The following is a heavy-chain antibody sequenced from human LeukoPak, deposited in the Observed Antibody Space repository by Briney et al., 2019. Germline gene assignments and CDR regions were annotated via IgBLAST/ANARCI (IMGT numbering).Heavy chain of an antibody. V-gene: IGHV3-30*18. CDR3: ANLNIGTATSRDY. D-gene: IGHD5-18*01. J-gene: IGHJ4*02. CDR1: GFTFSSYG. CDR2: ISYDGSNK. Sequence: GGSLRLSCAASGFTFSSYGMHWVRQAPGKGLEWGAVISYDGSNKYYADSVKGRFTISRDNSKNTLYLQMNSLRAEDTAVYYAANLNIGTATSRDYWGQGTLVTVSS.